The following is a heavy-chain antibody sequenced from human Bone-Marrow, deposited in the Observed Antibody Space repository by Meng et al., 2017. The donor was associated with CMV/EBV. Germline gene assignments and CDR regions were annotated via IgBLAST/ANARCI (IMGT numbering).Heavy chain of an antibody. J-gene: IGHJ6*02. CDR1: GYIFTKYG. D-gene: IGHD3-10*01. V-gene: IGHV1-18*01. Sequence: ASVKVSCKASGYIFTKYGVNWMRQAPGQGPERMGWISAYNGDTMYAPKVQGRVTMTTDTSTSTAYMELRGLRSEDTAVYYCARVRATSGSYYYYYGMDVWGQGTTVTVSS. CDR2: ISAYNGDT. CDR3: ARVRATSGSYYYYYGMDV.